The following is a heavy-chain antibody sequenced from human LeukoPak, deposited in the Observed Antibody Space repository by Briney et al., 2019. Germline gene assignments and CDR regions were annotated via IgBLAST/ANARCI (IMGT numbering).Heavy chain of an antibody. CDR2: INPSGGST. V-gene: IGHV1-46*01. CDR3: ARAPNGGLPGGF. Sequence: ASVKVSCKASGYTFTSYYMHWVRQAPGQGLEWMGIINPSGGSTSYAQKFQGRVTMTRDMSTNTVYMEVRSLRSEDTAVYYCARAPNGGLPGGFWGQGTLVTVSS. CDR1: GYTFTSYY. J-gene: IGHJ4*02. D-gene: IGHD7-27*01.